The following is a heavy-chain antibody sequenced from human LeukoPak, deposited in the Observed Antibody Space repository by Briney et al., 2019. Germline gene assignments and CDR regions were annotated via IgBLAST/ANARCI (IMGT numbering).Heavy chain of an antibody. CDR2: IFYSGSP. Sequence: SEPLSLTCTVSCGSIRSSIYYWGGIRQPPGEGLEWFGGIFYSGSPYDTASLKSRVTITVDTSKNQFSLKLSSVTAADTAVYYCARHGGENWFDPCGQGTLVSVSS. D-gene: IGHD3-16*01. CDR1: CGSIRSSIYY. CDR3: ARHGGENWFDP. J-gene: IGHJ5*02. V-gene: IGHV4-39*01.